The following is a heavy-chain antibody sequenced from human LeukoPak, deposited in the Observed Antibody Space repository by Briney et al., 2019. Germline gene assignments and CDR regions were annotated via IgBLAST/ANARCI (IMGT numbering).Heavy chain of an antibody. CDR3: AKALWFGELFFDY. CDR1: GFTFSSYA. J-gene: IGHJ4*02. CDR2: ISGSGGST. V-gene: IGHV3-23*01. D-gene: IGHD3-10*01. Sequence: GVSLRLSCAASGFTFSSYAMSWVRQAPGKGLEWVSAISGSGGSTYYADSVKGRFTISRDNSKNTLYLQMNSLRAEDTAVYYCAKALWFGELFFDYWGQGTLVTVSS.